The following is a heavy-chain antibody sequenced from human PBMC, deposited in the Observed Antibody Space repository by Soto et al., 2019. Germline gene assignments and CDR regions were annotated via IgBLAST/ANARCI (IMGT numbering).Heavy chain of an antibody. V-gene: IGHV7-4-1*01. Sequence: ASVKVSCKASGYTFTSYAMNWVRQAPGQGLEWMGWINTNTGNPTYAQGFTGRFVFSLDTSVSTAYLQICSLKAEDTAVYYCAREMKENYYGSGSYSKYWYFDLWGRGTLVTVS. CDR3: AREMKENYYGSGSYSKYWYFDL. J-gene: IGHJ2*01. D-gene: IGHD3-10*01. CDR1: GYTFTSYA. CDR2: INTNTGNP.